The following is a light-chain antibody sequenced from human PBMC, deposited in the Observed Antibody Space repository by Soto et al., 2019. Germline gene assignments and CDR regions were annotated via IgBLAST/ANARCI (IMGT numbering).Light chain of an antibody. CDR2: AAS. V-gene: IGKV1D-12*01. Sequence: DIQMTQSPSSVSASVGDRVTFTCRASQDISCWVDWYQQQPGRAPKLLIYAASTLENVVPSRFSGSGSGTDFNLTISSLQPEVSATYFCQQADSSPSINFGQGTRLEIK. J-gene: IGKJ5*01. CDR3: QQADSSPSIN. CDR1: QDISCW.